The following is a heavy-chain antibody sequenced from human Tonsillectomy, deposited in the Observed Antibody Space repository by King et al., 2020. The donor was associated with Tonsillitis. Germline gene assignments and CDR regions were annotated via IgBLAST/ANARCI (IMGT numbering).Heavy chain of an antibody. V-gene: IGHV3-9*01. CDR2: ISWNSGSI. D-gene: IGHD3-22*01. Sequence: VQLVASGGGLVQPGRFLRLSCAASGFTFDDYAMHWVRQAPGKGLEWVSGISWNSGSIGYADSVKGRFTISRDNAKNSLYLQMNSLRAEDTALYYCAKDTYDSSGYGRLFDYWGQGTLVTVSS. J-gene: IGHJ4*02. CDR1: GFTFDDYA. CDR3: AKDTYDSSGYGRLFDY.